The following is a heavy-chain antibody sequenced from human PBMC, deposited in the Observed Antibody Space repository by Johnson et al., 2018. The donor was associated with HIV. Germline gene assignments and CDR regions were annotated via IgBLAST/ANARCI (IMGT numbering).Heavy chain of an antibody. J-gene: IGHJ3*02. Sequence: QVQLVESGGGVVQPGRSLRLSCEASGFTFSSYDMHWVRQAPGKGLEWVAIIYYDGTNKYYADSVKGRFTISRDNSKNTLSLQMISLRAEDTAFYYCARDGWEQRGETVGDGFDIWGQGTMVTVSS. V-gene: IGHV3-33*08. CDR1: GFTFSSYD. CDR3: ARDGWEQRGETVGDGFDI. D-gene: IGHD1-26*01. CDR2: IYYDGTNK.